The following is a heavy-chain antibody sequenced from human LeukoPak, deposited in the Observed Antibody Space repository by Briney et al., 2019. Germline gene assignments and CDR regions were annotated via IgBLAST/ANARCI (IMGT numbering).Heavy chain of an antibody. J-gene: IGHJ6*02. V-gene: IGHV4-30-2*01. CDR1: GGSISSGGYS. D-gene: IGHD5-18*01. CDR2: IYHSGST. Sequence: QTSETLSLTCAVSGGSISSGGYSWSWIRQPPGKGLEWIGYIYHSGSTYYNPSLKSRVTISVDRSKNQFSLKLSSVTAADTAVYYCARVDTAMVYGMDVWGQGTTVTVSS. CDR3: ARVDTAMVYGMDV.